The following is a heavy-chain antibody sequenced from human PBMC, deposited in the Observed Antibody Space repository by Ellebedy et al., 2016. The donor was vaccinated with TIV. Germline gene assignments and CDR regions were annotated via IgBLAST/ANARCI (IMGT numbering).Heavy chain of an antibody. J-gene: IGHJ4*02. CDR2: ISSSSSYT. D-gene: IGHD3-22*01. CDR1: GFTFSDYY. CDR3: ARDLNYNDRSAYPGY. V-gene: IGHV3-11*06. Sequence: GESLKISXAASGFTFSDYYMSWIRQAPGKGLEWVSYISSSSSYTNYADSVKGRFTISRDNAKNSLYLQMNSLRAEDTAVYYCARDLNYNDRSAYPGYWGRGTLVTVSS.